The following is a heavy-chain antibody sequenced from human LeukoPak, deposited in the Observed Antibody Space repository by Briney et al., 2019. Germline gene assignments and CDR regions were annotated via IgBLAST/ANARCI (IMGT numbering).Heavy chain of an antibody. CDR2: IYSGGST. Sequence: PGGSLRLSCAASGFTLRSYWMHWVRQAPGKGLEWVSVIYSGGSTYYADSVKGRFTISRDNSKNTLYLQMNSLRAEDTAVYYCARNFAGAFDIWGQGTMVTVSS. V-gene: IGHV3-66*01. D-gene: IGHD6-13*01. J-gene: IGHJ3*02. CDR1: GFTLRSYW. CDR3: ARNFAGAFDI.